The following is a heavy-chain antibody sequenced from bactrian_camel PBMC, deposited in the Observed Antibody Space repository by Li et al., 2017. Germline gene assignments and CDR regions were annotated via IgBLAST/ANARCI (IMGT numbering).Heavy chain of an antibody. V-gene: IGHV3S54*01. CDR3: AYLGSGIARL. CDR2: MGTDGDTEMYDTE. J-gene: IGHJ4*01. Sequence: HVQLVESGGGSVQAGGSLRLSCAASGWIYSTYCMAWFRQAPGKEREGVAVMGTDGDTEMYDTENYADSVKGRFTISRDNAKNVLYLQMNSLKFEDTAMYYCAYLGSGIARLWGQGTQVTVS. D-gene: IGHD1*01. CDR1: GWIYSTYC.